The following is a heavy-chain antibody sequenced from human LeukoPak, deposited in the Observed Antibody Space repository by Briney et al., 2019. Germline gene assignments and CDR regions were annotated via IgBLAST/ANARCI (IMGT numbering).Heavy chain of an antibody. CDR2: ISAYNGNT. D-gene: IGHD2-15*01. CDR3: ARGYCSGGSCYSFDY. Sequence: ASVKVSCKASGYTFTSYGISWVRQAPGQGLEWTGWISAYNGNTNYAQKLQGRATMTTDTSTSTAYMELRSLRSDDTAVYYCARGYCSGGSCYSFDYWGQGTLVTVSS. V-gene: IGHV1-18*01. CDR1: GYTFTSYG. J-gene: IGHJ4*02.